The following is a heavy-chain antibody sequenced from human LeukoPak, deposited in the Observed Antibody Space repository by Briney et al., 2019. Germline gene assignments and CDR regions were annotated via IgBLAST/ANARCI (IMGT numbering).Heavy chain of an antibody. CDR3: ARDSLTGTIEEGYFDY. V-gene: IGHV3-21*01. J-gene: IGHJ4*02. Sequence: GGSLRLSCAASGFTFSSYSMNWVRQAPGKGLEWVSSISSSSSYIYYADSVKGRFTISRDNAKNSLYLQMNSLRAEDTAVYYCARDSLTGTIEEGYFDYWGQGTLVTVSS. D-gene: IGHD1-20*01. CDR1: GFTFSSYS. CDR2: ISSSSSYI.